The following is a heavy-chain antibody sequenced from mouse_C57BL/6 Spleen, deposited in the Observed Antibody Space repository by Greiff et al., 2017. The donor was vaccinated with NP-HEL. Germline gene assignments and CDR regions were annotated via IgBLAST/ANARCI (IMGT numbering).Heavy chain of an antibody. J-gene: IGHJ4*01. CDR3: ARLRVAMDY. V-gene: IGHV3-6*01. Sequence: EVQLQQSGPGLVKPSQSLSLTCSVTGYSITSGYYWNWIRQFPGNKLEWMGYISYDGSNNYNPSLKNRISITRDTSKNQFFLKLNSVTTEDTATYYCARLRVAMDYWGQGTSVTVSS. CDR2: ISYDGSN. CDR1: GYSITSGYY. D-gene: IGHD2-12*01.